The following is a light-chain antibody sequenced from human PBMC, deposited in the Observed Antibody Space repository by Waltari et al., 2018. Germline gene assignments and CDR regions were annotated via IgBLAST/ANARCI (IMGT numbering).Light chain of an antibody. V-gene: IGKV1-27*01. CDR3: QQHYSAPNT. CDR2: GTS. J-gene: IGKJ2*01. Sequence: DIQMTQSPSPLSASVGYRVTITCRASQGISNYLPWYQKKPGKVPTLLIYGTSTLQSGVPSRFSGSGSGTDFTLTISSLQAEDVAVYYCQQHYSAPNTFGQGTKLEIK. CDR1: QGISNY.